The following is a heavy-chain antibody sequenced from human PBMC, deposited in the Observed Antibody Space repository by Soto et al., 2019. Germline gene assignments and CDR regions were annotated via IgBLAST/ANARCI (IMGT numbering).Heavy chain of an antibody. J-gene: IGHJ4*02. V-gene: IGHV4-34*01. CDR1: GGSISGHY. Sequence: SETLSLTCAVYGGSISGHYWSWIRQPPGKGLEWIGEINHSGSTNYNPSLKSRVTISVDTSKNQFSLKLSSVTAADTAVYYCARVGVWGSYRHLYYFDYWGQGTLVTVSS. CDR3: ARVGVWGSYRHLYYFDY. D-gene: IGHD3-16*02. CDR2: INHSGST.